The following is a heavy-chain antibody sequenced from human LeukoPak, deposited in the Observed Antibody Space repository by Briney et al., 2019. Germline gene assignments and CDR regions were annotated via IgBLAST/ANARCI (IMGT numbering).Heavy chain of an antibody. CDR3: ATGFGYYFDY. Sequence: ASVKVSCKVSGYTFTDYYMHWVHQAPGKGLEWMGLVDPEDGETIYAEKSQGRATITAHTSTDTAYMEPSSLRSEDTAVYYCATGFGYYFDYWGQGTLVTVSS. V-gene: IGHV1-69-2*01. CDR2: VDPEDGET. J-gene: IGHJ4*02. D-gene: IGHD3-10*01. CDR1: GYTFTDYY.